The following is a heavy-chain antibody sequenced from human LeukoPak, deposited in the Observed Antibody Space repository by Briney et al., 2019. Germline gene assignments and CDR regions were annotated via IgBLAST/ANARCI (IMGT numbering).Heavy chain of an antibody. Sequence: SETLSLTCTVSGGSINSYYWSWIRQPAGKGLEWIGRIYSSGSTNYNPSLKSRVSMSVDTSKNQFSLKLTSVTAADTAVYYCARGGKATVVTMWGQGIPATVSS. V-gene: IGHV4-4*07. CDR2: IYSSGST. CDR1: GGSINSYY. CDR3: ARGGKATVVTM. J-gene: IGHJ4*02. D-gene: IGHD4-23*01.